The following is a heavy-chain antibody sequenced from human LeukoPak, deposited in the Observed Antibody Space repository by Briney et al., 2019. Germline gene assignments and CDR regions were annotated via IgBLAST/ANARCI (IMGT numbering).Heavy chain of an antibody. D-gene: IGHD2-15*01. CDR2: INHSGST. V-gene: IGHV4-34*01. J-gene: IGHJ4*02. Sequence: SETLSLTCAVYGGSFSGYYWSWIRQPPGKGLEWIGEINHSGSTNYNPSLKSRVTISVDTSKNQFSLKLSSVTAADTAVYYCARGSGGRRPTLSYFDYWGQGTLVTVSS. CDR3: ARGSGGRRPTLSYFDY. CDR1: GGSFSGYY.